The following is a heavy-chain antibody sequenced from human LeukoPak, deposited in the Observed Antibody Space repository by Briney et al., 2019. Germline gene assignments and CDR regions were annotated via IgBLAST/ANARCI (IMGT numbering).Heavy chain of an antibody. J-gene: IGHJ4*02. Sequence: GASVKVSCKVSGYTLTELSMHWVRQAPGKGLEWMGGFDPEDGETIYAQKFQGRVTMTEGTSTDTAYMELSSLRSEDTAVYYCATDSGLRTLDYWGQGTLVTVSS. D-gene: IGHD4-17*01. V-gene: IGHV1-24*01. CDR2: FDPEDGET. CDR1: GYTLTELS. CDR3: ATDSGLRTLDY.